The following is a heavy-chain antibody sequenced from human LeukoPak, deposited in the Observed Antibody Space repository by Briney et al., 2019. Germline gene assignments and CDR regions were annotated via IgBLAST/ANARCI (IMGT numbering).Heavy chain of an antibody. Sequence: ASVKVSCKASGYTFTSYGISWVRQAPGQGLEWMGWISAYNGNTNLAQNLRGRVTLTTGRSTTTAYMELTSLTSDDTAIYYCAREACAHCTIDYWGQGTLVTASS. J-gene: IGHJ4*02. CDR2: ISAYNGNT. CDR1: GYTFTSYG. D-gene: IGHD1-1*01. V-gene: IGHV1-18*01. CDR3: AREACAHCTIDY.